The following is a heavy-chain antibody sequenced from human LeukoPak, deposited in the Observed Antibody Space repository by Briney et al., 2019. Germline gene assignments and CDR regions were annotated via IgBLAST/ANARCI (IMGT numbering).Heavy chain of an antibody. V-gene: IGHV3-30-3*01. CDR2: ISYDGSNK. Sequence: GGSLRLSCAASGFTFSSYDMHWVRQAPGKGLEWVAVISYDGSNKYYADSVKGRFTISRDNSKNTLYLQMNSLGPEDTSVYYCARGGEYSSSSNFDYWSQGTLVTVSS. CDR1: GFTFSSYD. J-gene: IGHJ4*02. CDR3: ARGGEYSSSSNFDY. D-gene: IGHD6-6*01.